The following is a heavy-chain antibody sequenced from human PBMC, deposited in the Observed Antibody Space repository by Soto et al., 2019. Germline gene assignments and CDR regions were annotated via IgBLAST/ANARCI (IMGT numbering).Heavy chain of an antibody. CDR3: ARGIATGQLDP. Sequence: SVKVYCKASVYALTGYTMNLVRQAPGQRLEWMGWINPDNGNTKSSQKFQDRVIITRDTSARKAYMDLSSLRSEDTAVYYCARGIATGQLDPWGQGTLVTVSS. D-gene: IGHD2-15*01. CDR1: VYALTGYT. V-gene: IGHV1-3*01. CDR2: INPDNGNT. J-gene: IGHJ5*02.